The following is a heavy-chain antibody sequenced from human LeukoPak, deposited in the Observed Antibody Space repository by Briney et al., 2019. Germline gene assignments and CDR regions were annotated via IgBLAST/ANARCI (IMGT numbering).Heavy chain of an antibody. J-gene: IGHJ4*02. D-gene: IGHD6-13*01. CDR1: GFTFSSYS. CDR3: ARDSQAAAGINFDY. CDR2: ISSSSSTI. Sequence: GGPLRLSCAASGFTFSSYSMNWVRQAPGKGLEWISYISSSSSTIYYADSVKGRFTISRDNAKNPLYLQMNSLRAEDTAVYYCARDSQAAAGINFDYWGQGTLVTVSS. V-gene: IGHV3-48*01.